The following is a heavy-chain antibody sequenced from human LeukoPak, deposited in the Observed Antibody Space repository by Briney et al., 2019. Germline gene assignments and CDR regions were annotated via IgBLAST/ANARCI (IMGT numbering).Heavy chain of an antibody. D-gene: IGHD3-10*01. CDR2: INSDGSST. Sequence: GGSLRLSCAASGFTFSSYWMHWVRQAPGKGLVWVSRINSDGSSTSYADSVEGRFTISRGNAKNTLYLQMNSLRAEDTAVYYCARVTTMVRGVRDYYYYYMDVWGKGTTVTISS. CDR1: GFTFSSYW. J-gene: IGHJ6*03. CDR3: ARVTTMVRGVRDYYYYYMDV. V-gene: IGHV3-74*01.